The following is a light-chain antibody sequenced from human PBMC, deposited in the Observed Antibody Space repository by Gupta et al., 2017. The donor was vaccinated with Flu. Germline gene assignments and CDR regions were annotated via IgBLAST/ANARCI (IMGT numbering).Light chain of an antibody. J-gene: IGLJ2*01. CDR2: EVS. CDR1: MRGVGNFII. V-gene: IGLV2-23*02. Sequence: ITISCTGTMRGVGNFIIVSWYQQHPDKAPKLLMYEVSTRHSGVSNRFSGSKSGITASLTIARLQTEDEADYYCSSYAGSSTFAVLGGGTKLTVL. CDR3: SSYAGSSTFAV.